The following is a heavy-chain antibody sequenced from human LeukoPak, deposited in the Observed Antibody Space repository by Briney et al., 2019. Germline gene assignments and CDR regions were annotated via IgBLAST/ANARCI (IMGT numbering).Heavy chain of an antibody. D-gene: IGHD6-13*01. CDR1: GFTFSTYW. J-gene: IGHJ4*02. Sequence: GGSLRLSCAASGFTFSTYWMHWVRQAPGKGPVWVSRINSDGRIITYADSVKGRFSISRDNIKNMVYLQMNTLRAEDTAVYYCVAGMGNYWGQGTLVPV. CDR3: VAGMGNY. CDR2: INSDGRII. V-gene: IGHV3-74*01.